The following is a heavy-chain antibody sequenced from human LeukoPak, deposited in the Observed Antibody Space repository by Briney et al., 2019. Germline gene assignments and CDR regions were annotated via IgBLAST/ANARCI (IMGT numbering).Heavy chain of an antibody. CDR3: AKDRLPLGELSLFDY. Sequence: PGGSLRLSCAASGFTVSSYGMHWVRQAPGKGLEWVAGIWYDGNNKYYAESVKGRFTISRDISKNTLYLQMNSLRAEDAAVYYCAKDRLPLGELSLFDYWGQGTLVTVSS. J-gene: IGHJ4*02. V-gene: IGHV3-33*06. D-gene: IGHD3-16*02. CDR2: IWYDGNNK. CDR1: GFTVSSYG.